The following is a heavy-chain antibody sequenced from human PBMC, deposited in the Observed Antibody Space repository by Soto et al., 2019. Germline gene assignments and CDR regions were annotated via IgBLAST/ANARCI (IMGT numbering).Heavy chain of an antibody. Sequence: RGSLRLSRAASGFIFSMDSMSWVRQAPGKGLEWVSAISGSAGSTYYAHSVKGRFTISSDNSKNTLYLQMNSLRAEDTAVYYCANFVYSGYAWNAFDIWGQGTMVTVSS. CDR2: ISGSAGST. D-gene: IGHD5-12*01. CDR3: ANFVYSGYAWNAFDI. CDR1: GFIFSMDS. J-gene: IGHJ3*02. V-gene: IGHV3-23*01.